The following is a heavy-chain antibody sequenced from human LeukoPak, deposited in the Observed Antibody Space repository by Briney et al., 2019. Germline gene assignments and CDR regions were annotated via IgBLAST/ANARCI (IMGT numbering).Heavy chain of an antibody. Sequence: PGGSLRLSCAASGFTFSIYWMSWVRQAPGKGLEWVANIKQDGSEKYYVDSVKGRFTISRDNAKNSLYLQMNSLRAEDTAVYYCARGYCSGGSCYYLGPNAFDIRGQGTMVTVSS. V-gene: IGHV3-7*04. CDR2: IKQDGSEK. D-gene: IGHD2-15*01. J-gene: IGHJ3*02. CDR1: GFTFSIYW. CDR3: ARGYCSGGSCYYLGPNAFDI.